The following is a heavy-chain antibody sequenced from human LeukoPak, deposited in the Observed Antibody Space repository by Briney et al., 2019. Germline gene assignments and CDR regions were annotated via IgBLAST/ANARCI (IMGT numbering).Heavy chain of an antibody. CDR1: GYTFTGYY. Sequence: ASVKVSCKASGYTFTGYYMHWVRQAPGQGLEWMGWINPNSGGTNHAQKFRGRVTMTRDTSISTAYMELSRLRSDDTAVYYCARDRPLDADDYYGFYYFDYWGQGTLVTVSS. J-gene: IGHJ4*02. V-gene: IGHV1-2*02. D-gene: IGHD3-10*01. CDR2: INPNSGGT. CDR3: ARDRPLDADDYYGFYYFDY.